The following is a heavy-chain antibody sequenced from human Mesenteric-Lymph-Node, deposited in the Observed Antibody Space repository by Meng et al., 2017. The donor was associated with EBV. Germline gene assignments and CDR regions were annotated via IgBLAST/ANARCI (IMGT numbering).Heavy chain of an antibody. Sequence: QITWQESGSTLLKPHQTLTLTCTFSGFSLSTSGVGVGWIRQPPGKALEWLALIYWDDDQRYSPSLKTRLTITKDTSENQVVLTMTNMDPVDAATYYCAHRTSNCFDPWGQGTLVTVSS. CDR1: GFSLSTSGVG. CDR3: AHRTSNCFDP. CDR2: IYWDDDQ. J-gene: IGHJ5*02. V-gene: IGHV2-5*02.